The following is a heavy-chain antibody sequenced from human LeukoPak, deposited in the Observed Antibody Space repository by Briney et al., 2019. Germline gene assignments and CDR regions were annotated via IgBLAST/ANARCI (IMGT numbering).Heavy chain of an antibody. CDR3: ARGGSYLGHCDY. CDR1: GGSISNYY. D-gene: IGHD1-26*01. CDR2: IYDSGST. V-gene: IGHV4-59*01. Sequence: SETLSLTCTVSGGSISNYYWSWIRQPPGKGLEWIGYIYDSGSTNYNPSLKSRVTISVDTSKNKFSLRLSSVTAADTAVYYCARGGSYLGHCDYWGQGSLVTVSS. J-gene: IGHJ4*02.